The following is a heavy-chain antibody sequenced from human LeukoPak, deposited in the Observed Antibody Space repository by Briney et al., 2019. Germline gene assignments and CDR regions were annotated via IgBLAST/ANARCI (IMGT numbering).Heavy chain of an antibody. Sequence: GGSLRLSCAASGLTFSSSSMNWVRQAPGKGLEWVSYISSSSSTIYYADSVKGRFTISRDNAKNSLYLQMNSLRAEDTAVYYCARDLPFGYGSGSYFDYWGQGTLVTVSS. V-gene: IGHV3-48*01. D-gene: IGHD3-10*01. J-gene: IGHJ4*02. CDR2: ISSSSSTI. CDR3: ARDLPFGYGSGSYFDY. CDR1: GLTFSSSS.